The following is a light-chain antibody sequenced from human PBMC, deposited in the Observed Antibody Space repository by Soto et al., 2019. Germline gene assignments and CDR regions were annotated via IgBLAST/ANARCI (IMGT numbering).Light chain of an antibody. CDR3: SLYISGSTYV. V-gene: IGLV2-14*01. CDR2: EVR. Sequence: QSALTQPASVSGSPGQSVTISCTGTSSDVGSYNYVAWYQQFPGKTPKLIIYEVRNRPSGVSSRFSGSKSGNTASLTISGLQAEDEADYYCSLYISGSTYVFGTGTKVTVL. CDR1: SSDVGSYNY. J-gene: IGLJ1*01.